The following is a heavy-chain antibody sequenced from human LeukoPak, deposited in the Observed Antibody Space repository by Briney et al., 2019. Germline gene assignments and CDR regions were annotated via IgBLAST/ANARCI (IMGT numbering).Heavy chain of an antibody. CDR1: GFTFSSYW. V-gene: IGHV3-7*03. D-gene: IGHD3-3*01. CDR3: ATHILFWSGLFDS. CDR2: INQDGSEK. J-gene: IGHJ4*02. Sequence: GGSLRLSCVVSGFTFSSYWMSWVRQAPGKGLEWVANINQDGSEKYYVDSVKGRFTISRDNAKNTLYLQMDDLRAEDSAVYYCATHILFWSGLFDSWGQGALVSVSS.